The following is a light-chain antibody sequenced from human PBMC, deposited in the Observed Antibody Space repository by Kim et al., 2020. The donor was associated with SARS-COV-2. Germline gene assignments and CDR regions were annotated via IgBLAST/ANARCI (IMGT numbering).Light chain of an antibody. CDR3: SAWDSSLNAWV. Sequence: RKTATRTCTGNNNNVGNQGAAWLQQHQGHPPKLLSYRNNNRPSGISERFSASRSGDTASLTITGLQPEDETDYYCSAWDSSLNAWVFGGGTQLTVL. V-gene: IGLV10-54*04. CDR1: NNNVGNQG. J-gene: IGLJ3*02. CDR2: RNN.